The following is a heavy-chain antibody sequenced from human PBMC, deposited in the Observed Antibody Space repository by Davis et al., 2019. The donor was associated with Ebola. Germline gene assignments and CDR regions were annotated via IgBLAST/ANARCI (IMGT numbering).Heavy chain of an antibody. Sequence: GESLKISCKGSGYSFTSYWIGWVRQMPGKGLEWMGIIYPSDSYTNYSPSFQGHVTISADKSISTAYLQWSSLKASDTAMYYCARQGNVGVVVVGAGGLNWFDPWGQGTLVTVSS. CDR3: ARQGNVGVVVVGAGGLNWFDP. V-gene: IGHV5-51*01. CDR2: IYPSDSYT. D-gene: IGHD2-15*01. CDR1: GYSFTSYW. J-gene: IGHJ5*02.